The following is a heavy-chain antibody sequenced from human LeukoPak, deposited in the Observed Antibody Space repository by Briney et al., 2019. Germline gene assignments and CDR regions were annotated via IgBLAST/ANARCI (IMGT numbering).Heavy chain of an antibody. CDR3: AREGVRGTFYYGMDV. CDR1: GFTFSGYE. CDR2: ISSSGSTI. Sequence: PGGSLRLSCAASGFTFSGYEMNWVRQAPGKGLEWVSYISSSGSTIYYADSVKGRFTISRDNAKNSLYLQMNSLRAEDTAVYYCAREGVRGTFYYGMDVWGQGTTVTVSS. V-gene: IGHV3-48*03. D-gene: IGHD3-10*01. J-gene: IGHJ6*02.